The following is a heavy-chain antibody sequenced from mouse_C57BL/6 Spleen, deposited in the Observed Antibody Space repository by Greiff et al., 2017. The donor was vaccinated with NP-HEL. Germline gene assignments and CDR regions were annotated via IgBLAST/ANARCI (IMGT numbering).Heavy chain of an antibody. J-gene: IGHJ2*01. Sequence: EVQVVESGAELVKPGASVKLSCTASGFNIKDYYMHWVKQRTEQGLEWIGRIDPEDGETKYAPTFQGKATITADTSSNTAYLQLSSLTSEDTAVYYCASLGTTVVGDYYFDYWGQGTTLTVSS. V-gene: IGHV14-2*01. CDR1: GFNIKDYY. CDR2: IDPEDGET. CDR3: ASLGTTVVGDYYFDY. D-gene: IGHD1-1*01.